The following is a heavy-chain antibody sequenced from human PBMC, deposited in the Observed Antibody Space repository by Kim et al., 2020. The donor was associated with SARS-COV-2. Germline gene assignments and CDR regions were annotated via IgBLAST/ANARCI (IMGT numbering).Heavy chain of an antibody. CDR1: GGSFSGYY. CDR3: ARGRRAYSSGWYRALWFDP. CDR2: INHSGST. V-gene: IGHV4-34*01. D-gene: IGHD6-19*01. Sequence: SETLSLTCAVYGGSFSGYYWSWIRQPPGKGLEWIGEINHSGSTNYNPSLKSRVTISVDTSKNQFSLKLSSVTAADTAVYYCARGRRAYSSGWYRALWFDPWGQGTLVTVSS. J-gene: IGHJ5*02.